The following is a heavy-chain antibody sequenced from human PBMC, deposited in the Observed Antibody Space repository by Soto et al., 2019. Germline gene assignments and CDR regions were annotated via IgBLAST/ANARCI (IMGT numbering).Heavy chain of an antibody. Sequence: QVQLVQSGAEVKKPGASVKVSCKASGYTFTGYYMHWVRQASGQGLEWMGWINPNTGGTNYAQKFQGRVTMTRDTSISTAYMELSRLRSDDTAVYYCARVNVVVVAATREYYFDYWGQGTLVTVSS. V-gene: IGHV1-2*02. CDR2: INPNTGGT. J-gene: IGHJ4*02. CDR3: ARVNVVVVAATREYYFDY. CDR1: GYTFTGYY. D-gene: IGHD2-15*01.